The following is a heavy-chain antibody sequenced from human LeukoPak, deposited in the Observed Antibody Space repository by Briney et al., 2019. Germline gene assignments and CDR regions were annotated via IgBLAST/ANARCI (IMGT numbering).Heavy chain of an antibody. Sequence: PGGSLRLSCAASGFTFDDYAMHWVRQAPGKGLEWVSYISSSSSAIYYADSVKGRFTISRDNAKNSLYLQMNSLRAEDTAVYYCAVYCTSTSCYTNFDYWGRGTLVTVSS. J-gene: IGHJ4*02. CDR1: GFTFDDYA. D-gene: IGHD2-2*02. CDR3: AVYCTSTSCYTNFDY. V-gene: IGHV3-48*01. CDR2: ISSSSSAI.